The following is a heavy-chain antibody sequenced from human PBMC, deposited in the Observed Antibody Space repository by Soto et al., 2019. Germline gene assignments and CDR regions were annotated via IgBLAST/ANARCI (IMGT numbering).Heavy chain of an antibody. CDR2: ISAYNGNT. V-gene: IGHV1-18*01. CDR3: AREHIVVVTAILSNYYYYGMDV. CDR1: GYTFTSYG. D-gene: IGHD2-21*02. J-gene: IGHJ6*02. Sequence: ASVKVSCKASGYTFTSYGISWVRQAPGQGLEWMGWISAYNGNTDYAQKLQGRVTMTTDTSTSTAYMELRSLRSDDTAVYYCAREHIVVVTAILSNYYYYGMDVWGQGTTDTVSS.